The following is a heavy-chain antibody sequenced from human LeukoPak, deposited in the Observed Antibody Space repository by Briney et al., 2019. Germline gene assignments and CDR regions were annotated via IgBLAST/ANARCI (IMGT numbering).Heavy chain of an antibody. Sequence: QTLSLTFAISGDSVSSNSVAWNWIRQSPSRGLEWLGMTYYRSKWYNDYAVSVNSRIPLNPDPSKNQFSLQLNSVTPEDTAVYYCARESWDIEGYNWFDPWGQGTLVTVSS. J-gene: IGHJ5*02. D-gene: IGHD2-15*01. CDR1: GDSVSSNSVA. CDR2: TYYRSKWYN. CDR3: ARESWDIEGYNWFDP. V-gene: IGHV6-1*01.